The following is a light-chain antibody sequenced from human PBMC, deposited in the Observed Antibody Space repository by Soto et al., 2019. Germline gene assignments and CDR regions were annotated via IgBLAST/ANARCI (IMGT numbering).Light chain of an antibody. CDR3: QQYGSSYT. CDR2: GAY. J-gene: IGKJ2*01. Sequence: DIVLTQSPGTLSLSPGERATLSCRASQSVSSSYLAWYQQKPGQAPRLLIYGAYSRATGIPDRCSGSWSGTDFTLTISRLESEDFAVYYCQQYGSSYTFGQGTKLEIK. CDR1: QSVSSSY. V-gene: IGKV3-20*01.